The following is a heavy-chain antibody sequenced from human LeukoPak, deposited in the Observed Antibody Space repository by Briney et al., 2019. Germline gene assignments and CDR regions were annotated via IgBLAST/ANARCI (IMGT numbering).Heavy chain of an antibody. CDR3: ASGRTTIGGGYFDY. D-gene: IGHD4-23*01. J-gene: IGHJ4*02. Sequence: PSETLSLTCAVYGGSFSGYYWSWIRQPPGKGLEWIGSIYYSGSTYYNPSLKSRVTISVDTSKNQFSLKLSSVTAADTAVYYCASGRTTIGGGYFDYWGQGTLVTVSS. CDR1: GGSFSGYY. CDR2: IYYSGST. V-gene: IGHV4-34*01.